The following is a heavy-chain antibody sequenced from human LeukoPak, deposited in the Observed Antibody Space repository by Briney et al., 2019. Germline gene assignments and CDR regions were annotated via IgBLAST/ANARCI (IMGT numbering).Heavy chain of an antibody. J-gene: IGHJ6*02. Sequence: GGSLRLSCAASGFTFSSYAMHWVRQAPDKGLEWVAVISYDGSNKYYADSVKGRFTISRDNSKNTLYLQMNSLRAEDTAVYYCARDSAAVAGPYSTYYYGMDVWGQGTTVTVSS. CDR1: GFTFSSYA. CDR3: ARDSAAVAGPYSTYYYGMDV. D-gene: IGHD6-19*01. CDR2: ISYDGSNK. V-gene: IGHV3-30-3*01.